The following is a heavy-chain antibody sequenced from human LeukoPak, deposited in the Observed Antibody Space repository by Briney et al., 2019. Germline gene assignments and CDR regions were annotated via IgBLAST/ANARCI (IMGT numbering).Heavy chain of an antibody. CDR2: VLDSERT. D-gene: IGHD1-14*01. CDR3: ATIKHGSIFVYFDF. J-gene: IGHJ4*02. CDR1: GGSISSHY. V-gene: IGHV4-59*11. Sequence: SETLSLTCTVSGGSISSHYWSWIRQPPGKGLEWIGYVLDSERTKDNPSLKSRATLSTDTSKNQFSLRLTSVTAADSAVYYCATIKHGSIFVYFDFWGQGVLVTVSS.